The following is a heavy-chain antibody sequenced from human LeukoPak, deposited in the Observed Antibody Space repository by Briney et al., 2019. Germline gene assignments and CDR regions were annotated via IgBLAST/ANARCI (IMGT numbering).Heavy chain of an antibody. J-gene: IGHJ4*02. V-gene: IGHV3-23*01. Sequence: GGSLRLSCAASGSTFSSYAMSWVRQAPGKGLEWVSSISSSGGSTYYVDSVKGRFTISRDNSKNTLYLQMNSLKDEDTAIYYCAKRCSSTSCPFDYWGQGTPVTVSS. CDR3: AKRCSSTSCPFDY. CDR2: ISSSGGST. D-gene: IGHD2-2*01. CDR1: GSTFSSYA.